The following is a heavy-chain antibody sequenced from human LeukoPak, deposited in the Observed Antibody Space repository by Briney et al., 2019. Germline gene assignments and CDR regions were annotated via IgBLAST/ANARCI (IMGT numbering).Heavy chain of an antibody. V-gene: IGHV1-8*01. J-gene: IGHJ6*03. D-gene: IGHD3-10*01. CDR3: ARANYGSGSYHPYYYYMDV. CDR2: MNANTGNR. Sequence: GASVKVSCTASGYSFTSYDIDWVRQAARQGLEWIGWMNANTGNRGFAQKFQGRVTLTRNTSISTAYMELTSLGSEDTAVYFCARANYGSGSYHPYYYYMDVWGKGTTVTVSS. CDR1: GYSFTSYD.